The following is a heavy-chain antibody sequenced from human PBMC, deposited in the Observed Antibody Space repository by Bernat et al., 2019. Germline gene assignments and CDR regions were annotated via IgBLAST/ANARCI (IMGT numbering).Heavy chain of an antibody. V-gene: IGHV3-30*18. J-gene: IGHJ4*02. CDR2: ISYDGGNK. Sequence: QVQLVESGGGVVQPGRSLRLSCAASGFTFSSYGMHWVRQAPGKGLEWVAVISYDGGNKYYADSVKGRFTISRDNSKNTLYLQMNSLRAEDTAVYYCAKDQGDYGDYFFDYWGQGTLVTVSS. CDR3: AKDQGDYGDYFFDY. D-gene: IGHD4-17*01. CDR1: GFTFSSYG.